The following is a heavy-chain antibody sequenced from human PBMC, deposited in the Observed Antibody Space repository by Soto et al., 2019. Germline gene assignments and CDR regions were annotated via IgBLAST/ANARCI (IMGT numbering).Heavy chain of an antibody. D-gene: IGHD2-2*01. J-gene: IGHJ6*02. CDR2: IIPIFGTA. V-gene: IGHV1-69*01. CDR1: GGTFSSYA. CDR3: ARACSSTSCSYYYYYGMDV. Sequence: QVQLVQSGAEVQKPGSSVKVSCKASGGTFSSYAISWVRQAPGQGLEWMGGIIPIFGTANYAQKFQGRVTITADESTSTAYMELSSLRSEDTAVYYCARACSSTSCSYYYYYGMDVWGQGTTVTVSS.